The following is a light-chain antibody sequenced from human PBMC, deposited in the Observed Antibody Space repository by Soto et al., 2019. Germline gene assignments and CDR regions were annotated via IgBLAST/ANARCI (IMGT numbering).Light chain of an antibody. CDR2: DVS. J-gene: IGLJ1*01. CDR3: CSYAGTYTFV. Sequence: QSALTQPRSVSGSPGQSVTISCTGTSSDVGDYDYVSWYQQHPGKAPKLMIYDVSKRPSGVPDRFSGSKSGNTDSLTISGLQAEDEADYYCCSYAGTYTFVFGTGTKLTVL. V-gene: IGLV2-11*01. CDR1: SSDVGDYDY.